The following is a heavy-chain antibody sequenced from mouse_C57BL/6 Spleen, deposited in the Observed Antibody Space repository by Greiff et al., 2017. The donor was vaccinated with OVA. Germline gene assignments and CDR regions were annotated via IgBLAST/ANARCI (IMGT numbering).Heavy chain of an antibody. Sequence: QVQLQQPGAELVRPGSSVKLSCKASGYTFASYWMDWVKQRPGQGLEWIGNIYPSDSETHYNQKFKDKATLTVDKSSSTAYMQLSSLTSEDSAVYYCARVGPYDYDRCYYAMDYWGQGTSVTVSS. CDR2: IYPSDSET. D-gene: IGHD2-4*01. CDR3: ARVGPYDYDRCYYAMDY. CDR1: GYTFASYW. J-gene: IGHJ4*01. V-gene: IGHV1-61*01.